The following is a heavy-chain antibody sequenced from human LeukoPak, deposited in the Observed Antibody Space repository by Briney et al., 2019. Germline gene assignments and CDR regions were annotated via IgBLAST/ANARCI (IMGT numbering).Heavy chain of an antibody. Sequence: SETLSLTCAVYGGSFNGYYWGWIRQPPGKGLEWIGSIYYSGSTYYNPSLKSRVTISVDTSKNQFSLKLSSVTAADTAVYYCARDQRSGYSGYDYYYYYYMDVWGNGTTVTVSS. D-gene: IGHD5-12*01. CDR2: IYYSGST. CDR1: GGSFNGYY. CDR3: ARDQRSGYSGYDYYYYYYMDV. V-gene: IGHV4-34*01. J-gene: IGHJ6*03.